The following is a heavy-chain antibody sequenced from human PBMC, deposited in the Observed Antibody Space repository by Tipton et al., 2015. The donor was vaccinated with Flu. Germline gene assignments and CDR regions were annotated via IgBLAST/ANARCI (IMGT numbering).Heavy chain of an antibody. Sequence: TLSLTCTVSGGSISSYYWSWIRQPPGKGLEWIGYICYSGSTNYNPSLKSRVTISVDTSKNQFSLQLSYVTAADTAVYYCEREGVGYYDFWSGYSNYGMDVWGQGTTVTVSS. J-gene: IGHJ6*02. CDR3: EREGVGYYDFWSGYSNYGMDV. CDR1: GGSISSYY. CDR2: ICYSGST. V-gene: IGHV4-59*01. D-gene: IGHD3-3*01.